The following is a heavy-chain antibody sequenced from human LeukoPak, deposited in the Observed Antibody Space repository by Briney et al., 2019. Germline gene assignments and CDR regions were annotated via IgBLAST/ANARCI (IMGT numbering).Heavy chain of an antibody. D-gene: IGHD2-2*01. CDR2: IYTSGST. V-gene: IGHV4-4*07. J-gene: IGHJ5*02. Sequence: SETLSLTCTVSGRSISGYYWSWIRQPAGKGLEWIGRIYTSGSTNCNPSLKSRVTMSVDTSKKQFSLKLSSVTAADTAVYWCARDEGSTSYNWFDPWGQGTLVTVSS. CDR3: ARDEGSTSYNWFDP. CDR1: GRSISGYY.